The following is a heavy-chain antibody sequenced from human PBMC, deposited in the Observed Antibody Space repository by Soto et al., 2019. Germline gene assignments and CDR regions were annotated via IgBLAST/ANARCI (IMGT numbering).Heavy chain of an antibody. J-gene: IGHJ4*02. V-gene: IGHV5-10-1*01. CDR2: IDPSDSYT. CDR3: ARVRLATAAGY. D-gene: IGHD6-13*01. Sequence: PGESLKISCKGSGYTFTTYWISWVRQMPGKVLELIRMIDPSDSYTEYSPSFQGPVTISADKPISTGYLQWSSLKASDNAMYYCARVRLATAAGYWGQGTLVTVSS. CDR1: GYTFTTYW.